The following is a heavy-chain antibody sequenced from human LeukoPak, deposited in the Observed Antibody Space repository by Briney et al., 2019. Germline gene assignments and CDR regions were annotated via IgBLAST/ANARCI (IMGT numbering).Heavy chain of an antibody. CDR3: ARDMGWQQFDQ. CDR1: RFTFSNYW. V-gene: IGHV3-7*01. J-gene: IGHJ4*02. CDR2: IKKDGGET. D-gene: IGHD5-24*01. Sequence: PGGSLTLSCVASRFTFSNYWMTWVRQAPGKGLERVANIKKDGGETYYMESVKGRFTISRDNARNSLYLQMNSLTVEDTAVYYCARDMGWQQFDQWGQGTLVTVSS.